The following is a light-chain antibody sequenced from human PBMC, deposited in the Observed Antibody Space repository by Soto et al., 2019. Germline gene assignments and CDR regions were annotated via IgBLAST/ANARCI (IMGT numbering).Light chain of an antibody. CDR2: AVT. V-gene: IGLV2-14*01. CDR3: SSYTSTSTVV. Sequence: QSALTQPASVSGSPGQSITISCTGTSSDVGGYNYVSWYQQHPDKAPKLMIYAVTNRPSGVSNRFSGSKSGNTASLTISGLQAEDEADYYCSSYTSTSTVVFGGGTKLTVL. CDR1: SSDVGGYNY. J-gene: IGLJ2*01.